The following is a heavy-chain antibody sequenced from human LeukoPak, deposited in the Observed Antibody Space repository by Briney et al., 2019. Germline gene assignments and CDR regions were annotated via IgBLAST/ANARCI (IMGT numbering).Heavy chain of an antibody. CDR2: IYYSGST. V-gene: IGHV4-59*01. D-gene: IGHD1-7*01. J-gene: IGHJ3*02. CDR3: ARDGRNNRNYVDDAFDI. Sequence: SETLSLTCTVSGGSLSSYYWSWIRQPPGKGLEWIGYIYYSGSTNYNPSLKSRVTISVDTSKNQFSLKLSSVTAADTAAYYCARDGRNNRNYVDDAFDIWGQGTMVTVSS. CDR1: GGSLSSYY.